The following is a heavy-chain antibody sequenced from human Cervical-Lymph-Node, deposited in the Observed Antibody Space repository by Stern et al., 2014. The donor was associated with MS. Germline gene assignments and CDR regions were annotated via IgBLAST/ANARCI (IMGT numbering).Heavy chain of an antibody. Sequence: QLQESGSGLVKPSPPLSLTCAVSGGSISSGGYSWRWIRQPPGKGLEWIGYLYHSGSTYYNTSLKRRVTISVDSSKNQFSLKLSSVTAADTAVYYCASGVRGYYASGEDYYGLEVWGQGTTVTVSS. J-gene: IGHJ6*02. CDR1: GGSISSGGYS. D-gene: IGHD3-10*01. V-gene: IGHV4-30-2*01. CDR2: LYHSGST. CDR3: ASGVRGYYASGEDYYGLEV.